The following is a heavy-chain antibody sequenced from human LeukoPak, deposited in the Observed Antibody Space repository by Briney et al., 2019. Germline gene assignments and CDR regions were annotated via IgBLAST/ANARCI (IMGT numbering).Heavy chain of an antibody. CDR2: ENQDGSEI. J-gene: IGHJ4*02. Sequence: GGSLRLSCVTSGFFFNSYWMNWVRQAPGKGLEWVANENQDGSEIYYVDSVKGRFIISRDNAKNSLYLQMSGLRVEDTAVYYCARGRDVDSWGQGTLVTVSS. V-gene: IGHV3-7*03. CDR3: ARGRDVDS. CDR1: GFFFNSYW.